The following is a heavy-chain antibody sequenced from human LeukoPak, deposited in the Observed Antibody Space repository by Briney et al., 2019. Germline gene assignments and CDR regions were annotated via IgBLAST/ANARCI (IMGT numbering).Heavy chain of an antibody. CDR3: ASSGPPPSYMDD. CDR1: GFTVSTNY. Sequence: GGSLRLSCAASGFTVSTNYMSWVRQAPGKGLEWVSLIYSGGGTYYADSVKGRFTISRDNSRNTLSLQMNSLRVDDTAVYYCASSGPPPSYMDDWGKGTTVTVSS. J-gene: IGHJ6*03. CDR2: IYSGGGT. V-gene: IGHV3-66*01.